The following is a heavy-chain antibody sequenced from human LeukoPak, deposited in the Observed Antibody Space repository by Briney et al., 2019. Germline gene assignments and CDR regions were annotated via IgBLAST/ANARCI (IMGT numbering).Heavy chain of an antibody. D-gene: IGHD3-10*01. CDR2: IKGDGGSP. CDR3: ARKPDYYGSDY. CDR1: GGSISSYYW. J-gene: IGHJ4*02. V-gene: IGHV3-74*01. Sequence: ETLSLTCTVSGGSISSYYWMHWVRQAPGKGLVWVSRIKGDGGSPTYADSVKGRFTISRDNAKHTLYLQMNSLRAEDTAVYYCARKPDYYGSDYWGQGTLVTVSS.